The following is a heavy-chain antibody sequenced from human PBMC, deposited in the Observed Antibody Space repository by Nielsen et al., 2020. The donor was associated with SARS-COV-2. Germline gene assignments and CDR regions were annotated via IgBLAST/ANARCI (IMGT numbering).Heavy chain of an antibody. J-gene: IGHJ6*02. CDR2: IGTAGDT. D-gene: IGHD5-18*01. Sequence: GESLKISCAASGFTFSSYDMHWVRQATGKGLEWVSAIGTAGDTYYPGSVKGRFTISRENAKNSLYLQMNSLRAGDTAVYYCARSPPPMQLSYEYYYGMDVWGQGTTVTVSS. CDR1: GFTFSSYD. V-gene: IGHV3-13*01. CDR3: ARSPPPMQLSYEYYYGMDV.